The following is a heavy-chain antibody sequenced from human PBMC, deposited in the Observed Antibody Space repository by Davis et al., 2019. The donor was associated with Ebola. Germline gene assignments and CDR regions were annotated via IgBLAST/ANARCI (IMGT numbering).Heavy chain of an antibody. CDR1: GYTFTSYY. Sequence: ASVKVSCKASGYTFTSYYMHWVRQAPGQGLEWMGIINPSGGSTSYAQKFQGRVTMTRDTSTSTVYMELSSLRSEDTAVYYCARESIVVVVAAGGYYYYGMDVWGQGTTVTVSS. CDR3: ARESIVVVVAAGGYYYYGMDV. J-gene: IGHJ6*02. CDR2: INPSGGST. D-gene: IGHD2-15*01. V-gene: IGHV1-46*01.